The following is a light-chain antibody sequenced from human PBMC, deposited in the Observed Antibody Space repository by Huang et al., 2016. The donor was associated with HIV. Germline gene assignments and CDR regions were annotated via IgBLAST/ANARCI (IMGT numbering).Light chain of an antibody. Sequence: ETVMTQSPATLSLSPGERATLSCRASQTVSSTSLSWYQQKPGQAPRLLIHDTSTRATDIPARFSGSGSGTDFTLTISSLQPEDFAVYYWHQDYYLPPTFGGGTRVEIK. CDR1: QTVSSTS. CDR2: DTS. V-gene: IGKV3D-7*01. CDR3: HQDYYLPPT. J-gene: IGKJ4*01.